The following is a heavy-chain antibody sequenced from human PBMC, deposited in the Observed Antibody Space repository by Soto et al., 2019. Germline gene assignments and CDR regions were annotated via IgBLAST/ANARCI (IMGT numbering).Heavy chain of an antibody. V-gene: IGHV3-30*18. CDR1: GFTFDNYG. J-gene: IGHJ4*02. CDR3: AKDNVVGGTHVDY. Sequence: ESGGGVVQPGRSLRLSCAASGFTFDNYGMHWVRQAPGKGLEWVAVISYDGSNKYYADSVKGRFSISRDNSKNTLYLQMNSLRPEDTAVYYCAKDNVVGGTHVDYWGQGTLVTVSS. D-gene: IGHD1-26*01. CDR2: ISYDGSNK.